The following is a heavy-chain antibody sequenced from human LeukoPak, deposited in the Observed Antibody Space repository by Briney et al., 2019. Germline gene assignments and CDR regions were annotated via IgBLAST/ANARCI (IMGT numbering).Heavy chain of an antibody. D-gene: IGHD5-12*01. CDR2: ISGRTGGT. CDR1: GFTFSSYA. Sequence: PGGSLRLSCAASGFTFSSYAMIWVRQAPGKGLEWVSAISGRTGGTYYADSVKGRFTISRDNSKSTLYLQMDSLRAEDTAVYYCAKCGNSGCHLIDYWGQGTLVTVSS. J-gene: IGHJ4*02. CDR3: AKCGNSGCHLIDY. V-gene: IGHV3-23*01.